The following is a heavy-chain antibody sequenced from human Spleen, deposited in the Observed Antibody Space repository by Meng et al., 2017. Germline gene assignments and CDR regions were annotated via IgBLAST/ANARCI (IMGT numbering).Heavy chain of an antibody. Sequence: VQLLTSGPGLVKPSQTLSLVCTVSGGSISSEGFYWTWIRQHPVKGLEWIGNIYHSGITNYNPSLESRITISVDKSKNQFSLKLSSVTAADTAVYYCARRRAAAGMGYWGQGTLVTVSS. CDR3: ARRRAAAGMGY. CDR2: IYHSGIT. CDR1: GGSISSEGFY. V-gene: IGHV4-31*03. J-gene: IGHJ4*02. D-gene: IGHD6-13*01.